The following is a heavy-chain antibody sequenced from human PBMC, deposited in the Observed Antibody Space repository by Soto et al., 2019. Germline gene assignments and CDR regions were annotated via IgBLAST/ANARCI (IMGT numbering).Heavy chain of an antibody. Sequence: GGSLRLSCAASGFTFSSYAMSWVRQAPGKGLEWVSAISGSGGSTYYADSVKGRFTISRDNSKNTLYLQMNSLRAEDTAVYYCAKEGSWPPNSGYELNFDYWGQGTLVTVSS. CDR2: ISGSGGST. V-gene: IGHV3-23*01. CDR3: AKEGSWPPNSGYELNFDY. J-gene: IGHJ4*02. CDR1: GFTFSSYA. D-gene: IGHD5-12*01.